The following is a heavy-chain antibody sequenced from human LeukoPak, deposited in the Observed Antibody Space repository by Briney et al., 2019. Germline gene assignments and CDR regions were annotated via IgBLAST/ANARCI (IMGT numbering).Heavy chain of an antibody. V-gene: IGHV3-23*01. J-gene: IGHJ3*01. CDR3: AKDIQLST. Sequence: VTPGGALGPSSAVSWVFIRDAAITWGRPAPREGLEWVSLISSSGNNAYYADSVKGRFTISRDNSKNTLSLQMNSLRVEDTAIYYCAKDIQLSTWGLGTMVTVSS. D-gene: IGHD5-24*01. CDR2: ISSSGNNA. CDR1: WVFIRDAA.